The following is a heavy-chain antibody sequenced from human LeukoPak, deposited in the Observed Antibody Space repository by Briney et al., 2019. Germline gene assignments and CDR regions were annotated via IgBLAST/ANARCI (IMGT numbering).Heavy chain of an antibody. J-gene: IGHJ4*02. V-gene: IGHV3-23*01. CDR1: GFTFSTYA. CDR2: IKGGGGDP. D-gene: IGHD1-14*01. CDR3: AKGGHDFNPFYR. Sequence: GGSLRLSCTASGFTFSTYAMGWVRQAPGKGLEWVSSIKGGGGDPFYADSVKGRFTISRDNSKNTLFLQLHNPRAEDSAVYYCAKGGHDFNPFYRWGQGTLVTVS.